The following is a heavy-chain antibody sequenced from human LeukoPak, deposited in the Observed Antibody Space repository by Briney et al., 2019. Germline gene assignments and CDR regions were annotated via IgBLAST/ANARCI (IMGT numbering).Heavy chain of an antibody. CDR2: VYYSGST. J-gene: IGHJ4*02. Sequence: SETLSLTCTVSGGSINSYYWGWIRQPPGKGLEWIGYVYYSGSTNYNPSLKSRVTISVGTSKNQFSLKLTSVAAADTAVYYCARLGGYYFDYWGQGALVAVSS. V-gene: IGHV4-59*01. CDR1: GGSINSYY. CDR3: ARLGGYYFDY. D-gene: IGHD3-22*01.